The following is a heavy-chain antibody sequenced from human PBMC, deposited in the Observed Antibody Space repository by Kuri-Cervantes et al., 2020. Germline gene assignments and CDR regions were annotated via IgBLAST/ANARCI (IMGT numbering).Heavy chain of an antibody. CDR2: FDPEDGET. V-gene: IGHV1-24*01. D-gene: IGHD3-10*01. CDR3: ARGSYYYGSGSYYYWFDP. CDR1: GYTLTELS. J-gene: IGHJ5*02. Sequence: ASVKVSCKVSGYTLTELSMHWVRQAPGKGLEWMGGFDPEDGETIYAQKFQGRVTMTRDTSTSTVYMELSSLRSEDTAVYYCARGSYYYGSGSYYYWFDPWGQGTLVTVSS.